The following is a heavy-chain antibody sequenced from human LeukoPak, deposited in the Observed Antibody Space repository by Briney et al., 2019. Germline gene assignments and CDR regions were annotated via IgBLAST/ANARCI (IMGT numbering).Heavy chain of an antibody. Sequence: ASVKVSCKASGYTFTSYDINWVRQATGQGLEWMGWMNPNSGNTGYAQKFQGRVTITRNTSISTAYMELSSLRSEDTAVYYYARAPIRDYDFWSGYYYYYYYYMDVWGKGTTVTVSS. D-gene: IGHD3-3*01. J-gene: IGHJ6*03. CDR1: GYTFTSYD. V-gene: IGHV1-8*03. CDR2: MNPNSGNT. CDR3: ARAPIRDYDFWSGYYYYYYYYMDV.